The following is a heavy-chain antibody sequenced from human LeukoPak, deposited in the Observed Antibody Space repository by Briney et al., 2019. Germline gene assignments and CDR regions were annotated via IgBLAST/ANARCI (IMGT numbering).Heavy chain of an antibody. D-gene: IGHD6-19*01. V-gene: IGHV3-7*01. CDR1: AFTFSSYW. CDR3: ATSQTTSGRYGNALDI. Sequence: GGSLRLSCAASAFTFSSYWMSWVRQAPGKGLEWVANIKQDGSEKYYVDSVKGRFTIYRGNAKNSLHLQMNSLRGEDTALYYCATSQTTSGRYGNALDIWGQGTMVTVSS. J-gene: IGHJ3*02. CDR2: IKQDGSEK.